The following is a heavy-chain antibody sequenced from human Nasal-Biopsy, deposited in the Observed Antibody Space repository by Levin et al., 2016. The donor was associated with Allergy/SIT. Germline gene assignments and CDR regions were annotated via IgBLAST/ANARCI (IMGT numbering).Heavy chain of an antibody. CDR1: GFSLTTSGLG. V-gene: IGHV2-5*02. J-gene: IGHJ4*01. CDR2: IYWDGDE. Sequence: SGPTLVKPTQTLTLTCTFSGFSLTTSGLGVGWIRQPPGKALEWIALIYWDGDELYSPSLKTRLTITKDTAKNQVVLTMTNMEPVDTATYSCARIWLTMIRGVPSSPYYFDSWGHGTLVTVSS. CDR3: ARIWLTMIRGVPSSPYYFDS. D-gene: IGHD3-10*01.